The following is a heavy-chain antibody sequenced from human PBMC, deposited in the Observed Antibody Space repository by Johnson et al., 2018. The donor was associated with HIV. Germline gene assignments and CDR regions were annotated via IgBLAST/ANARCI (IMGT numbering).Heavy chain of an antibody. Sequence: QVQLVESGGGVVQPGRFLRLSCAASGFTFTFYAMHWVRQAPGKGLEWVAVISYDGSNKSYADSVKGRFTISRDNSKNTLYLQMNTLRAEDTAGYFCARDRVRASHAFDIWGQGTMVTVSS. CDR2: ISYDGSNK. V-gene: IGHV3-30-3*01. CDR3: ARDRVRASHAFDI. D-gene: IGHD3-10*01. J-gene: IGHJ3*02. CDR1: GFTFTFYA.